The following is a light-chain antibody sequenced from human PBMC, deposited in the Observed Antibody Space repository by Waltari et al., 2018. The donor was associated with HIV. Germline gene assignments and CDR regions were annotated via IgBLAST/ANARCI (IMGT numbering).Light chain of an antibody. J-gene: IGKJ1*01. CDR3: QKYNSAPRT. V-gene: IGKV1-27*01. CDR1: QAIGNS. CDR2: AAS. Sequence: ASQAIGNSLAWYQQRPGKVPQLLIYAASTLQSGVPSRFSGFGSGTNFTLAIANVQPEDVATYFCQKYNSAPRTFGQGTKVEI.